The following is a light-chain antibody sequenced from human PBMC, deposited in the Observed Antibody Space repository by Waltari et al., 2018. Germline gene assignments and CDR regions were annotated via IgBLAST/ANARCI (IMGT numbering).Light chain of an antibody. Sequence: QCALTQPASVSGSPGQSITISCTGTSSDVGRYNLVSWYQQHPGKAPKLMIYEASTRPSGVSNRFSGSKSGNTASLTISGLQAEDEADYYCSSYAGNCNLVVFGGGTKLTVL. V-gene: IGLV2-23*01. CDR3: SSYAGNCNLVV. CDR2: EAS. J-gene: IGLJ2*01. CDR1: SSDVGRYNL.